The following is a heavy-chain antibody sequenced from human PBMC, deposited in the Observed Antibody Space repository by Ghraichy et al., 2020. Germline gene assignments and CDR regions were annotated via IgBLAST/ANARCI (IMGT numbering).Heavy chain of an antibody. D-gene: IGHD3-22*01. CDR1: GDYISNYY. V-gene: IGHV4-59*01. CDR2: IHSSGST. J-gene: IGHJ4*02. CDR3: AKAVHYYDSSGPTD. Sequence: SETLSLTCTVSGDYISNYYWSWIRQPSGKGLEWIGYIHSSGSTNYNPSLESRVTISLDTSENQFSLSLSSVTAADTAIYYCAKAVHYYDSSGPTDWGQGTLVTVS.